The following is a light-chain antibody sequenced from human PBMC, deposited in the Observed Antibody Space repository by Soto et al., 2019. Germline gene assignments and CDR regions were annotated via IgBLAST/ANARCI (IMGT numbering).Light chain of an antibody. J-gene: IGLJ1*01. Sequence: QSVLTQPPSASGSPGQSVTISCTGTSSDVGGYNYVSWYQQHPGKAPKLMIYEVSQRPSGVPDRFSGSKSGNTASLTVSGLQAEDEADYYCSSYAGSNNYVLGTGTKVTVL. V-gene: IGLV2-8*01. CDR1: SSDVGGYNY. CDR3: SSYAGSNNYV. CDR2: EVS.